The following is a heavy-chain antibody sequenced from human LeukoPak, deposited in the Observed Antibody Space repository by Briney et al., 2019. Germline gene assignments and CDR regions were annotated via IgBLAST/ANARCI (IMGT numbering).Heavy chain of an antibody. V-gene: IGHV3-23*01. CDR1: GFTFSPCA. CDR2: IFPSGGEI. J-gene: IGHJ4*02. D-gene: IGHD2-8*02. CDR3: ATCRQVLLPFES. Sequence: GGSLRLSCAASGFTFSPCAMLWVRQPPGKGLERVSSIFPSGGEIHCADSVRGRFTISRDNSKSTLSLQMNSLRAEDTAIYYWATCRQVLLPFESWGQGTLVTVSS.